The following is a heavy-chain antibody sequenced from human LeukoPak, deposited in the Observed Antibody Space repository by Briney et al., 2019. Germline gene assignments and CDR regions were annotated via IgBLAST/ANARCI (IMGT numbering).Heavy chain of an antibody. V-gene: IGHV4-34*01. CDR1: GGSFSGYD. CDR2: ISHSGST. Sequence: SETLSLTCAVYGGSFSGYDWNWIRQPPGKGLEWIGVISHSGSTNYNPSLKSRLTISLETSKNQFSLRLSSVTAEDTAVYYCARQDGYQYYFDYWGQGTLVTVSS. D-gene: IGHD5-24*01. CDR3: ARQDGYQYYFDY. J-gene: IGHJ4*02.